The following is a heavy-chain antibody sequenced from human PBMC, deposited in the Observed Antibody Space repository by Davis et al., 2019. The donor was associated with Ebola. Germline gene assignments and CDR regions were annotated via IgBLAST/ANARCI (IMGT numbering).Heavy chain of an antibody. Sequence: GESLKISCAASGFTFSSYSMNWVRQAPGKGLEWVSYISSSSSTIYYADSVKGRFTISRDNSKNTLYLQMNSLRAEDTAVYYCAKDASVVPAAIFDYWGQGTLVTVSS. CDR3: AKDASVVPAAIFDY. J-gene: IGHJ4*02. CDR1: GFTFSSYS. CDR2: ISSSSSTI. V-gene: IGHV3-48*01. D-gene: IGHD2-2*01.